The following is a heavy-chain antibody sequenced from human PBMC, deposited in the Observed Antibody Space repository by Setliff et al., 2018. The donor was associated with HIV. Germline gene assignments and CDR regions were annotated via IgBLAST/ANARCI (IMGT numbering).Heavy chain of an antibody. CDR2: INHSGNT. CDR1: GGSFSGYY. D-gene: IGHD2-2*01. Sequence: PSETLSLTCAVYGGSFSGYYWSWIRQPPGKGLEWIGEINHSGNTNYNPSLKSRVTISVDTSKNQFTLNLNSVTAADTAVYYCATHCTSTSCYSAGLDYWGQGTVVTVSS. CDR3: ATHCTSTSCYSAGLDY. J-gene: IGHJ4*02. V-gene: IGHV4-34*01.